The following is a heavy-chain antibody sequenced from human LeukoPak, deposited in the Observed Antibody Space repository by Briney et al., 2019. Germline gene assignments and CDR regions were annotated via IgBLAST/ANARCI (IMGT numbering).Heavy chain of an antibody. CDR3: ANLIAARPDY. CDR2: IYYSGST. J-gene: IGHJ4*02. D-gene: IGHD6-6*01. CDR1: GASISSYY. Sequence: SETLSLTCSVSGASISSYYWSWIRQSPGKGLEWIGYIYYSGSTHYNPSLKSRVTISVDTSKNQFSLKLSSVTAADTAVYYCANLIAARPDYWGQGTLVTVSS. V-gene: IGHV4-59*12.